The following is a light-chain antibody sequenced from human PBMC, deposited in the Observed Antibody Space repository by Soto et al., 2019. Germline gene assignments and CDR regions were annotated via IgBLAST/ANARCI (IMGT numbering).Light chain of an antibody. CDR2: GAS. Sequence: EIVLTQSPGTLSLSPGERVILSCRASQSISSTYLAWYQEKPGQAPRLLIYGASSRATGIPDRFSGSGSGTDFTLIISRLEPEDFAVYYCQQYGSSPYTFGQGTKLEIK. J-gene: IGKJ2*01. V-gene: IGKV3-20*01. CDR1: QSISSTY. CDR3: QQYGSSPYT.